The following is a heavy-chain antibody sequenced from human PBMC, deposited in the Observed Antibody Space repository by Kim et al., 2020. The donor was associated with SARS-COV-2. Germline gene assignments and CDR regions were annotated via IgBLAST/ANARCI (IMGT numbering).Heavy chain of an antibody. CDR2: IWYDGSNK. D-gene: IGHD6-13*01. V-gene: IGHV3-33*06. J-gene: IGHJ3*02. CDR3: AKYAGAAAATGPFDI. Sequence: GGSLRLSCAASGFTFSTYGMHWVRQAPGKGLGWVAVIWYDGSNKYYADSVKGRFTISRDNSKNRLYLQMNGLRVEDTAVYYCAKYAGAAAATGPFDIWGQGTMVTVSS. CDR1: GFTFSTYG.